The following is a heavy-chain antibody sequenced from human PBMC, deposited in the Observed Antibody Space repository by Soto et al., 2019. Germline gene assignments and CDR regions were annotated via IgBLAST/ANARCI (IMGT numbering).Heavy chain of an antibody. CDR3: AKDSYSSSPIDY. V-gene: IGHV3-23*01. Sequence: PGGSLRLSCAVSGFTFSSYAMSWVRQAPGKGLEWVSSISGSGGNTNYADSVKGRFTISRDNSETTLYLQMNSLRVEDTAVYYCAKDSYSSSPIDYWGQGTLVTVSS. CDR2: ISGSGGNT. CDR1: GFTFSSYA. D-gene: IGHD6-6*01. J-gene: IGHJ4*02.